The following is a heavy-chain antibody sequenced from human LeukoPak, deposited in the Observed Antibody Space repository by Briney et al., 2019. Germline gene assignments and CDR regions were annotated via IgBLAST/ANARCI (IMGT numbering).Heavy chain of an antibody. Sequence: PSDTLSLTCAVYGGSFSGYYWSWIRQPPGTGLEWIGTIRHSGGINYNPSLGTRVTISLDTSKNQFSLKLSSVTAAATAVYYCANGSVGGALDIWGQGTMVTVSS. V-gene: IGHV4-34*01. CDR3: ANGSVGGALDI. D-gene: IGHD3-10*01. CDR2: IRHSGGI. J-gene: IGHJ3*02. CDR1: GGSFSGYY.